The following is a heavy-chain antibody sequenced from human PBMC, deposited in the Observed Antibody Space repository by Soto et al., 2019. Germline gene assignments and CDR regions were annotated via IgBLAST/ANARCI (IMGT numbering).Heavy chain of an antibody. CDR2: IFYRGTT. J-gene: IGHJ4*02. D-gene: IGHD4-17*01. Sequence: QVQLQESGPGLVKPSQTLSLTCTVSGGSISSGAYYWSWIRQRPGKGLEGIGYIFYRGTTYYNPSLRSRVTISVDTSKNQFSLKLSSMTAADTAVYYCATMISVTNHFDYWGQGTLVTVSS. CDR1: GGSISSGAYY. V-gene: IGHV4-31*03. CDR3: ATMISVTNHFDY.